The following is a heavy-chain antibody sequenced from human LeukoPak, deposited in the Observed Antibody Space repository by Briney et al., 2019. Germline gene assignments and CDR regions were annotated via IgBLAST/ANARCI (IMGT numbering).Heavy chain of an antibody. D-gene: IGHD6-13*01. Sequence: SETLSLTCTVSGGSISSSSYYWGWIRQPPGKGLEWIGSIYYSGSTYYNPSLKSRVTISVDTSKNQFSLKLSSVTAADTAVYYCARDMTEQQLVRYNWFDPWGQGTLVTVS. CDR1: GGSISSSSYY. J-gene: IGHJ5*02. CDR2: IYYSGST. CDR3: ARDMTEQQLVRYNWFDP. V-gene: IGHV4-39*07.